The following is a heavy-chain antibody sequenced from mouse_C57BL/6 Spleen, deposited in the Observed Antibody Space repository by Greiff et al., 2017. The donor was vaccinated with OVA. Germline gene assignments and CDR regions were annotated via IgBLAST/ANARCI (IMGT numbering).Heavy chain of an antibody. CDR3: ARDYGSSPYYYAMDY. CDR2: IHPNSGST. CDR1: GYTFTSYW. J-gene: IGHJ4*01. Sequence: VQLQQSGAELVKPGASVKLSCKASGYTFTSYWMHWVKQRPGQGLEWIGMIHPNSGSTNYNEKFKSKATLTVDKSSSTAYMQLSSLTSEDSAVYYCARDYGSSPYYYAMDYWGQGTSVTVSS. V-gene: IGHV1-64*01. D-gene: IGHD1-1*01.